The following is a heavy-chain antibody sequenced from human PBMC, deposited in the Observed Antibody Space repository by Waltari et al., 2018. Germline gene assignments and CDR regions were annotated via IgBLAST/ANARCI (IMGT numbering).Heavy chain of an antibody. Sequence: EVQLVESGGGLVQPGGSLKLSCAASGFTFSGSAMHWVRQASGKGLEWVGRIRSKANSYETAYAASVKGRFTISRDDSKNTAYLQMNSLKTEDTAVYYCTRQGDYWGQGTLVTVSS. V-gene: IGHV3-73*01. CDR3: TRQGDY. J-gene: IGHJ4*02. CDR2: IRSKANSYET. CDR1: GFTFSGSA.